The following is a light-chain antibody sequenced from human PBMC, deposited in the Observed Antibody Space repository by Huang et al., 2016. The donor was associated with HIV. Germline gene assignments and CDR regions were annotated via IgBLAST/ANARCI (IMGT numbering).Light chain of an antibody. Sequence: DIQMTQSPSTLSASVGDRVTITCRASQSISTWLAWYQQKPGKAPKLLIHRTSSLESGVPSRFSGSGSGTEFTLTISSLQPDDFATYYCQQYDSYSSFGQGTKLEIK. CDR2: RTS. CDR1: QSISTW. V-gene: IGKV1-5*03. CDR3: QQYDSYSS. J-gene: IGKJ2*01.